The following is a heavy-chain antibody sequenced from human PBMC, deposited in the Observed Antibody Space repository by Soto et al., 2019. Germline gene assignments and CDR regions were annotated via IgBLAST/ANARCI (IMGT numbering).Heavy chain of an antibody. CDR3: ARNRAYRGYGDY. Sequence: GASVKVSCKASGYTFTTYGISWVRQAPGQGLEWMGWINGYNGNTDYPQKLQGRVTMTTDTSTSTAYMELRSLRSDDAAVYYCARNRAYRGYGDYLREGTLVTVSS. CDR2: INGYNGNT. J-gene: IGHJ4*02. CDR1: GYTFTTYG. V-gene: IGHV1-18*01. D-gene: IGHD5-12*01.